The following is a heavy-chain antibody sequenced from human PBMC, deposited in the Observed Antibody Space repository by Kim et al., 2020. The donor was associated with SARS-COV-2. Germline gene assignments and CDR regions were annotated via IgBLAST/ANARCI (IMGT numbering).Heavy chain of an antibody. CDR3: ARDVPEYYDSSGYYSTNDAFDI. J-gene: IGHJ3*02. CDR1: GFTFSSYE. CDR2: ISSSGSTI. V-gene: IGHV3-48*03. D-gene: IGHD3-22*01. Sequence: GGSLRLSCAASGFTFSSYEMNWVRQAPGKGLEWVSYISSSGSTIYYADSVKGRFAISRDNAKNSLYLQMNSLRAEDTAVYYCARDVPEYYDSSGYYSTNDAFDIWGQGTMVTVS.